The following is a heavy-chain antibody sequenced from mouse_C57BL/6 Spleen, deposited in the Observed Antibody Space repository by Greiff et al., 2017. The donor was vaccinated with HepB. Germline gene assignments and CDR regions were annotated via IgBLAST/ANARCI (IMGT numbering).Heavy chain of an antibody. CDR1: GYTFTSYW. D-gene: IGHD2-1*01. Sequence: VQLQQSGAELVRPGTSVKLSCKASGYTFTSYWMHWVKQRPGQGLEWIGVIDPSDSYTNYNQKFKGKATLTVDTSSSTSYMQLSILTSEDSAVYNCANYGNYEDYAMDYWGQGTSVTVAS. V-gene: IGHV1-59*01. CDR3: ANYGNYEDYAMDY. CDR2: IDPSDSYT. J-gene: IGHJ4*01.